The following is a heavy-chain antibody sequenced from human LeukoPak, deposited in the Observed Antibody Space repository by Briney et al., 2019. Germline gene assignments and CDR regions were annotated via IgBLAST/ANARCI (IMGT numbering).Heavy chain of an antibody. J-gene: IGHJ5*02. D-gene: IGHD1-26*01. Sequence: SETLSLTCTVSGDSISSSSSYWGWIRQPPGKGLEWIGSIYYSGNTYYNTSLKSRVTISVDTSKNQFSLKLSSVTAADTAVYYCARSLVVGATYPYHWGQGTLVTVSS. CDR3: ARSLVVGATYPYH. CDR1: GDSISSSSSY. CDR2: IYYSGNT. V-gene: IGHV4-39*07.